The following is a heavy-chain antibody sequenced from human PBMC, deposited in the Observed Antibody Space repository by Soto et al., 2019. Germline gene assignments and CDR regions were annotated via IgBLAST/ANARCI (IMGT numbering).Heavy chain of an antibody. CDR3: ASGTTQDTRRWGY. D-gene: IGHD1-7*01. CDR2: IYYSGST. Sequence: SETLSLTCTVSGGSISSSSYYWGWIRQPPGKGLEWIGSIYYSGSTYYNPSLKSRVTIYVDTSKNQFSLKLSSVTDADTAVYYCASGTTQDTRRWGYWGQESRVTVSS. V-gene: IGHV4-39*01. CDR1: GGSISSSSYY. J-gene: IGHJ4*02.